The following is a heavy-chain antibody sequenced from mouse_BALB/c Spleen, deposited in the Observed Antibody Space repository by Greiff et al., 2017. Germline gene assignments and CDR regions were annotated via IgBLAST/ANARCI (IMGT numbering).Heavy chain of an antibody. Sequence: VKLMESGPGLVQPSQSLSITCTVSGFSLTSYGVHWVRQSPGKGLEWLGVIWSGGSTDYNAAFISRLSISKDNSKSQVFFKMNSLQADDTAIYYCARNWDYGYAPFAYWGQGTLVTVSA. CDR3: ARNWDYGYAPFAY. CDR1: GFSLTSYG. J-gene: IGHJ3*01. V-gene: IGHV2-4-1*01. CDR2: IWSGGST. D-gene: IGHD2-2*01.